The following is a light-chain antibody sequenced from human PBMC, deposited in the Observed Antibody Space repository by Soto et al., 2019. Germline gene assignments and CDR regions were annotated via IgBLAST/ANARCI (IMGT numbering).Light chain of an antibody. CDR1: SSDVGRYDY. Sequence: QSALTQPRSVSGSPGQSVTIACTGTSSDVGRYDYVSWYQQHPGEAPKLVVYDVTKRPSGVPDRFSGSKSGNTASLTISGLQAEDEADYYCCSYAGIYSYVFGTGTKLTGL. CDR2: DVT. CDR3: CSYAGIYSYV. J-gene: IGLJ1*01. V-gene: IGLV2-11*01.